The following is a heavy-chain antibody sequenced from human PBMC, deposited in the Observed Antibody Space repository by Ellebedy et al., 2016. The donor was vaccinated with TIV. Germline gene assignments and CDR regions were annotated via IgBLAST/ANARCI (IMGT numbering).Heavy chain of an antibody. V-gene: IGHV3-66*01. CDR1: GFTVSSNY. CDR2: IYSGGST. J-gene: IGHJ3*01. D-gene: IGHD2-21*02. CDR3: ARDGVAYCGGDCYFGAFDF. Sequence: PGRSLRLSCAASGFTVSSNYMSWVRQAPGKGLEWVSVIYSGGSTYYADSVKGRFTISRDNSKNTLYLQMNGLRAEDTAVYYCARDGVAYCGGDCYFGAFDFWGQGTMVTVSS.